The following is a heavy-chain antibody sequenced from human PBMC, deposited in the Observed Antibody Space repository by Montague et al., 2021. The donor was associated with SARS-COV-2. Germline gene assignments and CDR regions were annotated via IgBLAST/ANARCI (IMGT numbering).Heavy chain of an antibody. D-gene: IGHD2-15*01. V-gene: IGHV3-33*03. J-gene: IGHJ6*02. Sequence: SLRLSCAASGFNFRRYGMYWVRQAPGKGLEWVAVISHDGSEEYYADSVKGRFTISRDNAKNSLYLQMNSLRAEDTAVYYCAATSGDIVVVVAAYYGMDVWGQGTTVTVSS. CDR2: ISHDGSEE. CDR3: AATSGDIVVVVAAYYGMDV. CDR1: GFNFRRYG.